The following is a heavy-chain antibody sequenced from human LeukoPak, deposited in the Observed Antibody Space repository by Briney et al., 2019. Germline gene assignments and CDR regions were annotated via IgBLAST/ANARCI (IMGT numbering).Heavy chain of an antibody. Sequence: QPGGSLRLSCAASGFTFSSYGMHWVRQAPGKGLEWVAVIWYDGSNKYYADSVKGRFTISRDNSKNTLYLQMNSLRAEDTAVYYCARDFPYSSGWYEENYFDYWGQGTLVTVSS. J-gene: IGHJ4*02. D-gene: IGHD6-19*01. V-gene: IGHV3-33*01. CDR2: IWYDGSNK. CDR3: ARDFPYSSGWYEENYFDY. CDR1: GFTFSSYG.